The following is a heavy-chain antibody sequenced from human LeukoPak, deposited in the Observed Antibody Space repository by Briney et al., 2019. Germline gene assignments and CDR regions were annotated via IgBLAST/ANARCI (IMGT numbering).Heavy chain of an antibody. CDR3: AADLRGMGYFDY. D-gene: IGHD3-16*01. J-gene: IGHJ4*02. Sequence: APVKVSCKASGFTFPSSAVQWVRPARGQRLEWIGWIVVGSGNTNYAQKFQERVTITRDMSTSTAYMELSSLRSEDTAVYYCAADLRGMGYFDYWGRGTLVTVSS. V-gene: IGHV1-58*01. CDR1: GFTFPSSA. CDR2: IVVGSGNT.